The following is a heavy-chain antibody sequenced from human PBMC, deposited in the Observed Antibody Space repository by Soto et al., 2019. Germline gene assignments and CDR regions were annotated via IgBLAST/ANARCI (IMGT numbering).Heavy chain of an antibody. V-gene: IGHV1-18*01. CDR3: AREESDFWSGYYTGPYYYGMDV. CDR2: ISAYNGNT. Sequence: QVQLVQSGAEVKKPGASVKVSCKASGYTFTSYGISWVRQAPGQGLEWMGWISAYNGNTNYAQKLQGRVTMTTDTSTSTAYMELRSLRSDDTAVYYCAREESDFWSGYYTGPYYYGMDVWGQGTTVTVSS. D-gene: IGHD3-3*01. CDR1: GYTFTSYG. J-gene: IGHJ6*02.